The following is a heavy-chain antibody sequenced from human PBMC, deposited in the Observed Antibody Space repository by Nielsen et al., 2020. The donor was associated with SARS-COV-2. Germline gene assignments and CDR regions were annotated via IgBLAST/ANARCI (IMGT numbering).Heavy chain of an antibody. V-gene: IGHV1-58*01. CDR2: IVVGSGNT. CDR1: GFTFTSSA. J-gene: IGHJ6*02. Sequence: SVKVSCKASGFTFTSSAVQWVRQARGQRLEWIGWIVVGSGNTNYAQKFQERVTITRDMSTSTAYMELSSLRSEDTAVYYCARDMTTVNYYYYYGMDVWGQGTTVTVSS. CDR3: ARDMTTVNYYYYYGMDV. D-gene: IGHD4-11*01.